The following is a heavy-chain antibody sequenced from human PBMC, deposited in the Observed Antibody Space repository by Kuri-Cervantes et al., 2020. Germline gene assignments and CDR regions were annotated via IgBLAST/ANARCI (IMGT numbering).Heavy chain of an antibody. J-gene: IGHJ4*02. V-gene: IGHV3-73*01. D-gene: IGHD1-26*01. CDR2: IRSKANSYAT. CDR3: TRREY. Sequence: GESLKISCAASGFSFSSYGMSRVRQAPGKGLDWVGRIRSKANSYATAYAASVKGRFTISRDDSKNTAYLQMNSLKTEDTAVYYCTRREYWGQGTLVTVSS. CDR1: GFSFSSYG.